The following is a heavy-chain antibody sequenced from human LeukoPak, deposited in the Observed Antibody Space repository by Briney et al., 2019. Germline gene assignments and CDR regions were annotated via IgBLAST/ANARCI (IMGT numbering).Heavy chain of an antibody. CDR2: ISSSSSYI. D-gene: IGHD1-1*01. CDR1: GFTFSIYS. V-gene: IGHV3-21*01. CDR3: ARDYNWSHDY. Sequence: GGSLRLSCAASGFTFSIYSMNWVRQAPGKGLEWVSSISSSSSYIYYADSVKGRFTISRDNAKNSLFLQMNSLRGEDTAMYYCARDYNWSHDYWGQGTLVTVTS. J-gene: IGHJ4*02.